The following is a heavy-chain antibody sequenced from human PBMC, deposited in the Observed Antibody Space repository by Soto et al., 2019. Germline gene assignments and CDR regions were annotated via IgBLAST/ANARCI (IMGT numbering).Heavy chain of an antibody. D-gene: IGHD6-13*01. V-gene: IGHV1-8*01. CDR1: GYTFTSYD. J-gene: IGHJ4*02. CDR3: VRLPGAAAVY. CDR2: MNPNSGNT. Sequence: ASVKVSWKASGYTFTSYDINWVRQATGQGLEWMGWMNPNSGNTGYAQKFQGRVTMTRNTSISTAYMELSSLRSEDAAVYYCVRLPGAAAVYWGQGTLVTVSS.